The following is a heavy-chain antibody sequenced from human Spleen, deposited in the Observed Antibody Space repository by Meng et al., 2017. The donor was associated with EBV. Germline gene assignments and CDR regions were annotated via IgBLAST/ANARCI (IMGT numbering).Heavy chain of an antibody. CDR3: TRGDL. CDR1: GYIFTKLG. CDR2: ISTYNDNA. J-gene: IGHJ4*02. Sequence: QLVQSGNEVKKTGASVKVSCKASGYIFTKLGINWVRHAPGQGLEWLGWISTYNDNANYAPALRDRVTMTTDTSANTVYLDLRNLRSDDTAVYYCTRGDLWGQGTLVTVSS. V-gene: IGHV1-18*01.